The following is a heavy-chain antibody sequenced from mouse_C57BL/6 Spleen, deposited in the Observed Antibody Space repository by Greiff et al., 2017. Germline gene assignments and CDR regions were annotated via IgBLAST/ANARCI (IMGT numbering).Heavy chain of an antibody. CDR1: GFNIKDDY. CDR2: IDPENGDT. V-gene: IGHV14-4*01. Sequence: VQLQQSGAELVRPGASVKLSCTASGFNIKDDYMHWVKQRPEQGLEWIGGIDPENGDTEYASKFQGKATITADTSSNTAYLQLSSLTSEDTAVYYCRYYGSSGYFWVWGTGTTVTVSS. CDR3: RYYGSSGYFWV. J-gene: IGHJ1*03. D-gene: IGHD1-1*01.